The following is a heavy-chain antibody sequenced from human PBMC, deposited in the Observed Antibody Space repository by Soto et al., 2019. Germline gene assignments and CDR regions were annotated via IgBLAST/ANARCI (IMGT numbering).Heavy chain of an antibody. CDR3: ARDNYYDSSGYYYVSPLDY. V-gene: IGHV3-21*01. CDR1: GLTFSSYS. CDR2: ISGSSSYI. D-gene: IGHD3-22*01. J-gene: IGHJ4*02. Sequence: PGGSLRLSCAASGLTFSSYSMNWVRQAPGKGLEWVSSISGSSSYIYYADSVKGRFTISRDNAKNSLYLQMNSLRAEDTAVYYCARDNYYDSSGYYYVSPLDYWGQGTLVTVSS.